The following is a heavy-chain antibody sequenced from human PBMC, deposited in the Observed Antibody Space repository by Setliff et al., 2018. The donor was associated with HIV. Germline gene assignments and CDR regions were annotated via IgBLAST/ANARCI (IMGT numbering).Heavy chain of an antibody. D-gene: IGHD5-18*01. V-gene: IGHV4-59*11. CDR2: IYETGST. CDR1: GASIISHY. CDR3: ARDGYTNGYGYYYFYMDV. J-gene: IGHJ6*03. Sequence: SETLSLTCTVSGASIISHYYSWIRQPPGKGLEWIGFIYETGSTYYNPSLKSRVSISIDTSKNQFSLKLSSVTAADTAVYFCARDGYTNGYGYYYFYMDVGGKGTTVTVS.